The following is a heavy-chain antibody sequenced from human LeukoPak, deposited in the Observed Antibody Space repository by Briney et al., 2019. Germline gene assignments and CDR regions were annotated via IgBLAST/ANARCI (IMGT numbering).Heavy chain of an antibody. Sequence: SVKVSCKASGYTFTGYYMHWVRQAPGQGLEWMGGIIPIFATTNYAQEFQGRVSITADEFTSTVYMELTSLRSDDTGVYYCARGPPLTYDHTPEGYYHYYMDVWGKGTTIIISS. D-gene: IGHD1-14*01. CDR1: GYTFTGYY. CDR3: ARGPPLTYDHTPEGYYHYYMDV. J-gene: IGHJ6*03. CDR2: IIPIFATT. V-gene: IGHV1-69*13.